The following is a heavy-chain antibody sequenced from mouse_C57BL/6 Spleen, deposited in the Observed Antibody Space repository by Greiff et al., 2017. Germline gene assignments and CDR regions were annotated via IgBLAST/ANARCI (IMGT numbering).Heavy chain of an antibody. CDR2: IRLKSDNYAT. V-gene: IGHV6-3*01. CDR3: TGSYYYGSSPGFAC. CDR1: GFTFSNYW. D-gene: IGHD1-1*01. Sequence: EVKLEESGGGLVQPGGSMKLSCVASGFTFSNYWMNWVRQSPEKGLEWVAQIRLKSDNYATHYAESVKGRFTISRDDSKSSVYLQMNNLRAEDTGFYYCTGSYYYGSSPGFACWGKGTRVTFSA. J-gene: IGHJ3*01.